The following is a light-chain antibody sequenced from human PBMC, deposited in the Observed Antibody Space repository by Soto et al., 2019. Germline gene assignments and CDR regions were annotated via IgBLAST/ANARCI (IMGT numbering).Light chain of an antibody. CDR3: GTWDSGLSV. CDR2: DNN. Sequence: QSVLTQPPSVSAAPGQKVTISCSGSSSNIGNNYVSWYQQLPGTAPKLLIFDNNKRPSGIPDRFSGSKSGTLATLGITGLQTEDEADYYCGTWDSGLSVFGGGTKVTVL. V-gene: IGLV1-51*01. CDR1: SSNIGNNY. J-gene: IGLJ3*02.